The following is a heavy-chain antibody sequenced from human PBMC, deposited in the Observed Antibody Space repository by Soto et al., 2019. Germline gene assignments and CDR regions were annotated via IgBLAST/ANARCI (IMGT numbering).Heavy chain of an antibody. CDR2: IIPIFGTA. CDR3: ASESRYCSGGSCYFLPGIDY. J-gene: IGHJ4*02. Sequence: QVQLVQSGAEVKKPGSSVKVSCKASGGTFSSYAISWVRQAPGQGLERMGGIIPIFGTANYAQKFQGRVTITADESTSTAYMELSSLRSEDTAVYYCASESRYCSGGSCYFLPGIDYWGQGTLVTVSS. D-gene: IGHD2-15*01. CDR1: GGTFSSYA. V-gene: IGHV1-69*12.